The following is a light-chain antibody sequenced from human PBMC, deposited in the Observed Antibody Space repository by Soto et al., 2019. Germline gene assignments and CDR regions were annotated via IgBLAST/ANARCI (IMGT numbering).Light chain of an antibody. CDR2: EVS. Sequence: QSALTQPASVSVSPGQSITISCTGTISDVGGYNYVSWYQQHPGKAPKLMIYEVSNRPSGVSNRFSGSKSGNTASLTISGLQAEDEADYYCSSYTSRSTVVVGGGTKRTVL. V-gene: IGLV2-14*01. J-gene: IGLJ2*01. CDR1: ISDVGGYNY. CDR3: SSYTSRSTVV.